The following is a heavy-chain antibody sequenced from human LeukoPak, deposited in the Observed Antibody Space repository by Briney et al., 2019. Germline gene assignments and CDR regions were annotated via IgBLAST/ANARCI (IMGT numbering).Heavy chain of an antibody. CDR1: GFTFHDYA. J-gene: IGHJ4*02. CDR2: ISWNSGSI. Sequence: PGRSLRLSCAASGFTFHDYAMHWVRQAPGKGLEWVSGISWNSGSIGYADSVKGRFTISRDNARNSLYLQMNSLRTEDTALYYCAKEGTYGDKSFDYWGQGTLVTVSS. CDR3: AKEGTYGDKSFDY. V-gene: IGHV3-9*01. D-gene: IGHD4-17*01.